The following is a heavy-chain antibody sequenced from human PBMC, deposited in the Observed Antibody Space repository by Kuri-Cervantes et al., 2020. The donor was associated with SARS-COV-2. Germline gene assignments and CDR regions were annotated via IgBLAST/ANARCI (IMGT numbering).Heavy chain of an antibody. D-gene: IGHD6-6*01. CDR3: ASIAARRVSYYYYGMDV. V-gene: IGHV2-5*01. CDR2: IYWNDDK. CDR1: GFSLSTSGVG. J-gene: IGHJ6*02. Sequence: SGPTLVKPTQTLTLTCTFSGFSLSTSGVGVGWIRQPPGKALEWLALIYWNDDKRYSPSLKSGLTITKDTSKNQVVLTMTNMDPVDTATYYCASIAARRVSYYYYGMDVWGQGTTVTVSS.